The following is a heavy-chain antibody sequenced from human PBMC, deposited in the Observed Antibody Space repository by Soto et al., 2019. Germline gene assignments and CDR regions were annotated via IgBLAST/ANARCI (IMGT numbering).Heavy chain of an antibody. CDR1: GGSFSGYY. J-gene: IGHJ4*02. CDR3: ARSERRARYSSGWQHLFLDY. D-gene: IGHD6-19*01. Sequence: SETLSLTCAVYGGSFSGYYWSWIRQPPGKGLEWIGEINHSGSTNYNPSLKSRVTISVDTSKNQFSLKLSSVTAADTAVYYCARSERRARYSSGWQHLFLDYWGQGTLVTVSS. CDR2: INHSGST. V-gene: IGHV4-34*01.